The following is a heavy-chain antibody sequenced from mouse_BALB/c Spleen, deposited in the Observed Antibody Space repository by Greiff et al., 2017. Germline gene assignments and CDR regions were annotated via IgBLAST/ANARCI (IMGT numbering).Heavy chain of an antibody. CDR3: ARGLYYGSAMDY. CDR2: IYPGDGDT. J-gene: IGHJ4*01. Sequence: VQLQQSGPELVKPGASVKISCKASGYAFSSSWMNWVKQRPGQGLEWIGRIYPGDGDTNYNGKFKGKATLTADKSSSTAYMQLSSLTSVDSAVYFCARGLYYGSAMDYWGQGTSVTVSS. D-gene: IGHD1-1*01. CDR1: GYAFSSSW. V-gene: IGHV1-82*01.